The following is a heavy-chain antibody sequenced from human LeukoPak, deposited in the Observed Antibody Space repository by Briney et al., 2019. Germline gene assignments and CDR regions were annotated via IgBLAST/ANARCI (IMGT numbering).Heavy chain of an antibody. J-gene: IGHJ3*02. CDR2: ISWNSGSL. CDR3: VKDWITRGYYYDSSGPGDI. D-gene: IGHD3-22*01. V-gene: IGHV3-9*01. CDR1: GFTFDDYA. Sequence: GRSLRLSCAASGFTFDDYAMHWVRHAPGKGLEWVSGISWNSGSLGYADPVRGRFSISRDNAKNSLYLQMTSLRAEDTALYYCVKDWITRGYYYDSSGPGDIWGQGTMVTVSS.